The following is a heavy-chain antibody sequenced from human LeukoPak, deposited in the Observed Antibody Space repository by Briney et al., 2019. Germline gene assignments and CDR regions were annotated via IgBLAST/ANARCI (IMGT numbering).Heavy chain of an antibody. CDR1: GFTSSTYA. CDR2: TPGSGVST. V-gene: IGHV3-23*01. Sequence: GGSLRLSCAASGFTSSTYAMSCVRQAPGNGLEWVSATPGSGVSTYYADSVKGRFTISRENSKTTLYLQMNSLRAEDTAVYYCAKRYLGASGTYNFDYWGQGTLVTVSS. D-gene: IGHD1-26*01. J-gene: IGHJ4*02. CDR3: AKRYLGASGTYNFDY.